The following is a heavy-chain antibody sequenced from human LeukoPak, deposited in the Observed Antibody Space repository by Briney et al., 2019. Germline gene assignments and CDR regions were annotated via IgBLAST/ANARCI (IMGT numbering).Heavy chain of an antibody. CDR2: ISGSGGST. CDR3: AKGGCSSTSCNYYYYMDV. D-gene: IGHD2-2*01. Sequence: GGSLRLSCAASGFTFSSYGMSWVRQAPGKGLEWVSAISGSGGSTHYADSVKGRFIISRDNSKNTLYLQMNSLRAEDTAVYYCAKGGCSSTSCNYYYYMDVGGKGTTGTIS. V-gene: IGHV3-23*01. CDR1: GFTFSSYG. J-gene: IGHJ6*03.